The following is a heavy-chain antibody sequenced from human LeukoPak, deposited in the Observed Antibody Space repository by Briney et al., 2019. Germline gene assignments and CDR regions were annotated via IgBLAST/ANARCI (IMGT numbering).Heavy chain of an antibody. V-gene: IGHV3-23*01. CDR2: ISGSGGST. CDR1: GFIFSSYS. J-gene: IGHJ3*02. Sequence: GGSLRLSCAASGFIFSSYSMSWVRQAPGKGLEWVSAISGSGGSTYYADSVKGRFTTSRDNSKNTLYLQMNSLRAEDTAVYYCAKSRDSSGYPYDAFDIWGQGTMVTVSS. D-gene: IGHD3-22*01. CDR3: AKSRDSSGYPYDAFDI.